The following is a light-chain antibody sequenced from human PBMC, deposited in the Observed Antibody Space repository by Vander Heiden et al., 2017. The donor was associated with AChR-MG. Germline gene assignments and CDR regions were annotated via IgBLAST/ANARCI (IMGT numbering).Light chain of an antibody. V-gene: IGLV1-47*01. Sequence: QSVLTQPPSASGTPGQRVTISCSGSSSNIGSNYVYWYQQLPGTAPKLLIYRNNQRPSGVPDRVSGSKSGTSASLAISGLRSEDEADDDCAAWDDSLRRVFGGGTKLTVL. CDR2: RNN. CDR1: SSNIGSNY. CDR3: AAWDDSLRRV. J-gene: IGLJ3*02.